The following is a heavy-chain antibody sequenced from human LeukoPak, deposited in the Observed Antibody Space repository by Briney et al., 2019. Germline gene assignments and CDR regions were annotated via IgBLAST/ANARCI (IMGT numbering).Heavy chain of an antibody. V-gene: IGHV4-59*01. CDR3: ARESETTLGGYFFGMDV. J-gene: IGHJ6*02. CDR2: IYHSGSA. CDR1: GGSISSYY. Sequence: SETLSLTCTVSGGSISSYYWSWIRQPPGKGLEWIGYIYHSGSANYNPSLKSRVTISVDTSKNQFSLRLSSVTAADTAVYYCARESETTLGGYFFGMDVWGQGTTVTVSS. D-gene: IGHD3-16*01.